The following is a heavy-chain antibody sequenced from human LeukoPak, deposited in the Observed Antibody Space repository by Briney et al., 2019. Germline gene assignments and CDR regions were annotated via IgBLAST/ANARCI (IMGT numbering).Heavy chain of an antibody. CDR1: GFTFSSYA. J-gene: IGHJ2*01. Sequence: GGSLRLSCAASGFTFSSYAMSWVRQAPGRGLEWVSAISDRGSTTYYADSVKGRFTISRDNSKNTLYLQMNSLRAEDTAVYYCAKNRKVFELWGRGTLVTVSS. CDR2: ISDRGSTT. V-gene: IGHV3-23*01. CDR3: AKNRKVFEL.